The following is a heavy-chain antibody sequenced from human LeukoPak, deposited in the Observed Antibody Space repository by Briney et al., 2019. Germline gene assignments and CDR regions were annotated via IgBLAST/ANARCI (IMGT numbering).Heavy chain of an antibody. CDR1: GGSISSGSYY. CDR3: ARGNVLLWFGELLQYYFDY. D-gene: IGHD3-10*01. J-gene: IGHJ4*02. V-gene: IGHV4-61*02. Sequence: SQTLSLTCTVSGGSISSGSYYWSWIRQPAGKGLEWIGRIYTSGSTNYNPSLKSRVTISVDTSKNQFSLKLSSVTAADTAVYYCARGNVLLWFGELLQYYFDYWGQGTLVTVSS. CDR2: IYTSGST.